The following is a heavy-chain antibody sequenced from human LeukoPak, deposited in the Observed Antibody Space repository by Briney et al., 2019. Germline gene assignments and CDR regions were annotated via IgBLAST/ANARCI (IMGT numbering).Heavy chain of an antibody. D-gene: IGHD2-15*01. CDR2: IYYSGST. CDR1: GGSISSYY. V-gene: IGHV4-59*08. J-gene: IGHJ4*02. Sequence: SETLSLTCTVSGGSISSYYWSWIRQPPGKGLEWIGYIYYSGSTNYNPSLKSRVTISVDTSKNQFSLKLSSVTAADTAVYYCARLALYCSSGSCSDYWGQGTLVTVSS. CDR3: ARLALYCSSGSCSDY.